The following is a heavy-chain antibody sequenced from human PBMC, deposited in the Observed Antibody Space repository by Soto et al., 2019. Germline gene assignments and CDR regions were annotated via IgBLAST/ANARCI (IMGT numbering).Heavy chain of an antibody. Sequence: QITLKESGPTLVKPTQTLTLTCTFSGFSLSTSGVGVGWIRQPPGKALEWLALIYWDDDKRYSPSLKSRHTITKDTSKNQLVLTMTTMDPVDTATYYCADSPDSSSGGSYWGQGTLVTVSS. D-gene: IGHD6-6*01. CDR1: GFSLSTSGVG. J-gene: IGHJ4*02. V-gene: IGHV2-5*02. CDR3: ADSPDSSSGGSY. CDR2: IYWDDDK.